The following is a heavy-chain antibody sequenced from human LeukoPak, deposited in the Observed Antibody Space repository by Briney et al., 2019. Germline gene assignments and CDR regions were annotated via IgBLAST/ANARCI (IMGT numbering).Heavy chain of an antibody. D-gene: IGHD4-11*01. J-gene: IGHJ4*02. CDR2: ISYDGSNK. CDR1: GFTFSSYA. CDR3: VKDLLQVTMKKLDH. V-gene: IGHV3-30*14. Sequence: GGSLRLSCAASGFTFSSYAMHWVRQAPGKGLEGVAVISYDGSNKYYADSVKGRFTISRDNSKNTLYLQMSSLRPEDTAVYYCVKDLLQVTMKKLDHWGQGTLVTVSS.